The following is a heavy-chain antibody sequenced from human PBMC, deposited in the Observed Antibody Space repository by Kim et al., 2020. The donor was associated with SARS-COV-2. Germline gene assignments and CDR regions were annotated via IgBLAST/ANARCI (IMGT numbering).Heavy chain of an antibody. V-gene: IGHV3-23*01. CDR3: AKEVGTDYYVDY. J-gene: IGHJ4*02. Sequence: YADSVKGRFTISRDNSKNTLYLEMNSLRAEDTAIYYCAKEVGTDYYVDYWGQGTLVTVSS. D-gene: IGHD3-10*01.